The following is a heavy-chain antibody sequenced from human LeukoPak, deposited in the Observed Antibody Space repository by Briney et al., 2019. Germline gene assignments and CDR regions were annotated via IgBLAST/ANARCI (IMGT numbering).Heavy chain of an antibody. CDR3: AKIIAVVYDAFDI. CDR2: ISGSGGST. V-gene: IGHV3-23*01. CDR1: GFTFSSYA. Sequence: QTGGSLRLSCAASGFTFSSYAMSWVRQAPGKGLEWVSAISGSGGSTYYADSVKGRFTISRDNSKNTLYLQMNSLRAEDTAVYYCAKIIAVVYDAFDIWGQGTMVTASS. D-gene: IGHD6-19*01. J-gene: IGHJ3*02.